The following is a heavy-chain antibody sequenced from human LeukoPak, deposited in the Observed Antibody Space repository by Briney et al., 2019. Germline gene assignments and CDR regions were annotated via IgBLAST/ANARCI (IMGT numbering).Heavy chain of an antibody. CDR2: IYYSGST. CDR3: ARVEDYYDSSGYYTLGWYFDL. Sequence: SETLSLTCTVSGGSISSYYWSWIRQPPGKGLEWIGYIYYSGSTNYNPSLKSRVTISVDTSKNQFSLKLSSVTAADTAVYYCARVEDYYDSSGYYTLGWYFDLWGRGTLVTASS. V-gene: IGHV4-59*01. D-gene: IGHD3-22*01. J-gene: IGHJ2*01. CDR1: GGSISSYY.